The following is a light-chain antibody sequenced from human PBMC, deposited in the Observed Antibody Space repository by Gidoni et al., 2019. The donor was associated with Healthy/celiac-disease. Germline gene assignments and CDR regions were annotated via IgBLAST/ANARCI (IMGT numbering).Light chain of an antibody. CDR3: QQRSNWPLT. CDR2: DAS. V-gene: IGKV3-11*01. J-gene: IGKJ4*01. CDR1: QSVSSY. Sequence: EIVLTQYPATLSLSPGERATLSCRASQSVSSYLAWYQHKPGHAPRLLISDASNRATGIPARFSGSGSGTDFTLTISSLEPEDFAVYYCQQRSNWPLTFGGGTKVEIK.